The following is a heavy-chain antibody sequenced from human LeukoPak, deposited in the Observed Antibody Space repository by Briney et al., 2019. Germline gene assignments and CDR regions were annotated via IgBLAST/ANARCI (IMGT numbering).Heavy chain of an antibody. Sequence: SETLSLTCTVSGGSISSGGYYWSWIRQPPGKGLEWIGYIYYSGSTYYNPSLKSRVTISVDTSKNQFSLKLSSVTAADTAVYYCARTELERRPEYYYYGMDVWGQGTTVTVSS. V-gene: IGHV4-30-4*08. CDR3: ARTELERRPEYYYYGMDV. CDR2: IYYSGST. J-gene: IGHJ6*02. D-gene: IGHD1-1*01. CDR1: GGSISSGGYY.